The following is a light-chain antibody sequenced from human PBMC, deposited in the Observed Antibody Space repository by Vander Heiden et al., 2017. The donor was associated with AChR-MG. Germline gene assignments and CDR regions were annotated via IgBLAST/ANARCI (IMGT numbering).Light chain of an antibody. V-gene: IGKV1-39*01. CDR1: QSISSY. J-gene: IGKJ1*01. CDR2: AAS. Sequence: DIQMTQFPSSLSASVGDRVTITCRASQSISSYLNWYLQKPGKAPELLIYAASSLQSGVPSRFSGSGSGTHFTLTISSLQPEDFAAYYCQQSNSPPQTFGQGTKVEIK. CDR3: QQSNSPPQT.